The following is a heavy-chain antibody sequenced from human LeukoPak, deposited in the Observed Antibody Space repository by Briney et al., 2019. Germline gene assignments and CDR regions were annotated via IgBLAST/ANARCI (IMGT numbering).Heavy chain of an antibody. CDR2: FDPEDGET. V-gene: IGHV1-24*01. CDR3: ARGSLRVAVAGRVHNWFDP. J-gene: IGHJ5*02. Sequence: ASVKVSCKVSGYTLTELSMHWVRQAPGKGLEWMGGFDPEDGETIYAQKFQGRVTITRDTSASTAYMELSSLRSEDTAVYYCARGSLRVAVAGRVHNWFDPWGQGTLVTVSS. CDR1: GYTLTELS. D-gene: IGHD6-19*01.